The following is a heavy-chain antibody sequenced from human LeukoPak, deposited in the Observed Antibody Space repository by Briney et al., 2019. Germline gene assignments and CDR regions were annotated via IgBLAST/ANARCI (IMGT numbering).Heavy chain of an antibody. J-gene: IGHJ3*02. V-gene: IGHV1-2*02. CDR3: ARGGDIVVVVAAYNAFDI. CDR2: ISPNSGGT. D-gene: IGHD2-15*01. Sequence: GASVKVSCKASGYTFTGYYMHWVRQAPGQGLEWMGWISPNSGGTNYAQKFQGRVTMTRDTSISTAYMELSRLRSDDTAVYYCARGGDIVVVVAAYNAFDIWGQGTMVTVSS. CDR1: GYTFTGYY.